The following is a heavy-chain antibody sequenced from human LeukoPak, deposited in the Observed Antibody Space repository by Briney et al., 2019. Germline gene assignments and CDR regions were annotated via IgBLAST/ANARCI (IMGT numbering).Heavy chain of an antibody. V-gene: IGHV4-39*01. J-gene: IGHJ3*02. CDR3: ARLEGGAFDI. CDR1: GGSISSSSYY. D-gene: IGHD3-16*01. CDR2: IYYSGST. Sequence: SETLSLTCTVSGGSISSSSYYWGWIRQPPGKGLEWIGSIYYSGSTYYNPPLKSRVTISVDTSKNQFSLKLSSVTAADTAVYYCARLEGGAFDIWGQGTMVTVSS.